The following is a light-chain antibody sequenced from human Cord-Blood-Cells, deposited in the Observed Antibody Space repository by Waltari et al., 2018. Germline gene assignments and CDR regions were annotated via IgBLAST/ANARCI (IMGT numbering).Light chain of an antibody. CDR2: DVI. V-gene: IGLV2-11*01. CDR3: CSYAGSYTWV. J-gene: IGLJ3*02. CDR1: SSDVGGYNY. Sequence: QSALTQPRSVSGSPGQSVTISCTGTSSDVGGYNYVSWYQQHPGKAPKPMIYDVIKRPSGVPDRFSGSKSGNTASLTISGLQAEDEADYYGCSYAGSYTWVFGGGTKLTVL.